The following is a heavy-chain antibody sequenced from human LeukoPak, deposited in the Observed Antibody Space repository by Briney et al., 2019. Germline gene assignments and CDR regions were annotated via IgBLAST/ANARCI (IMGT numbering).Heavy chain of an antibody. CDR2: IRYDGSNK. J-gene: IGHJ6*03. D-gene: IGHD3-10*01. CDR1: GLTFSNYG. CDR3: AKAPMVRGVIEYYYYYMDV. Sequence: GGSLRLSCAASGLTFSNYGMHWVRQAPGKGLEWVTFIRYDGSNKYYADSVKGRFTISRDNSENTLYLQMNSLRAEDTAVYYCAKAPMVRGVIEYYYYYMDVWGKGTTVTVSS. V-gene: IGHV3-30*02.